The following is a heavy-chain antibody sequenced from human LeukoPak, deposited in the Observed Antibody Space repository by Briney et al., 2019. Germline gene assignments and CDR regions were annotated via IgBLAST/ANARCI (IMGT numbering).Heavy chain of an antibody. V-gene: IGHV3-48*04. Sequence: PGGSLRLSCAASGFNYSSYTMNWVRQAPGMGLEWLSYISASRDITYYADSVKGRFTISRDNAKNSLYLQMNSLRAEDTAVYYCTRAEVPGAYDYWGQGTLVTVSP. CDR3: TRAEVPGAYDY. J-gene: IGHJ4*02. CDR1: GFNYSSYT. D-gene: IGHD2-2*01. CDR2: ISASRDIT.